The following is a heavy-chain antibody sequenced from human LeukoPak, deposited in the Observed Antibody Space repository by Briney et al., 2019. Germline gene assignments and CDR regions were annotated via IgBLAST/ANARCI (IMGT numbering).Heavy chain of an antibody. D-gene: IGHD3-9*01. V-gene: IGHV3-7*05. CDR3: ATYWRYFDWLLSDI. CDR2: IKQDGSEN. J-gene: IGHJ3*02. CDR1: GLTFGDYW. Sequence: PGGSLRLSCEASGLTFGDYWMTWVRQAPGQGLECVANIKQDGSENHYVDSVKGRFTISRDNAKNSLSLQMNSLRAEDTAVYYCATYWRYFDWLLSDIWGLGTMVTVSS.